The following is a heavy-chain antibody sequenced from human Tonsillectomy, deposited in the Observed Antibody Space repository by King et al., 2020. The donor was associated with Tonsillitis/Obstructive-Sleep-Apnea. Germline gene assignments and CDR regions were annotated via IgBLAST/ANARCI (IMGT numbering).Heavy chain of an antibody. CDR1: GFTLDGYG. D-gene: IGHD3-10*01. CDR2: INWNGDST. J-gene: IGHJ4*02. CDR3: ARGGSGLADYFDY. Sequence: LVESGGGVVRPGDSLRLSCAASGFTLDGYGMSWVRQAPGKGLEWVSAINWNGDSTNYADSVKGRFTISRDNAKNSLYLQMNSLRAEDTALHYCARGGSGLADYFDYWGQGALVTVSS. V-gene: IGHV3-20*04.